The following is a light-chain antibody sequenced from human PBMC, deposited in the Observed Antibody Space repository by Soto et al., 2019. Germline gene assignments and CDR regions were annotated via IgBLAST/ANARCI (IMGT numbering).Light chain of an antibody. CDR1: QSVNSIY. J-gene: IGKJ1*01. Sequence: EIVLTQSPGTLSLSPGERATLSCRASQSVNSIYLAWYQQKPGQAPRLLIYGASSRATGIPDRFSGSGSGTDFTLTISRPEPEDFAVYSCQQYSSSPWTFGQGTKVEIK. CDR3: QQYSSSPWT. V-gene: IGKV3-20*01. CDR2: GAS.